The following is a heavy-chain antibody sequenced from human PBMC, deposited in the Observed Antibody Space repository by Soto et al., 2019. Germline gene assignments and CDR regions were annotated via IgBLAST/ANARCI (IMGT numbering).Heavy chain of an antibody. CDR3: ARDMRAVVGVADY. CDR1: GFTFSTFS. CDR2: IRSSSAYI. Sequence: EVQLVESGGGLVKPGGSLRLSCAASGFTFSTFSMNWLRQAPGKGLEWVASIRSSSAYIYYADSVKGRFTVSRDNAKNSLHLQMHSLRGEDTAMYFCARDMRAVVGVADYWGQGTLVSVSS. D-gene: IGHD1-26*01. V-gene: IGHV3-21*01. J-gene: IGHJ4*02.